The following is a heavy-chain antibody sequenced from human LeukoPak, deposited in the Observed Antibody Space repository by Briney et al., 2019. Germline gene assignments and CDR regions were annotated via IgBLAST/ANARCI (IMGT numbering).Heavy chain of an antibody. Sequence: SGNLSHTCTVSGGSVSRVWYDWGWIRQTPGKGLEWIGYIYYSGSTNYNPSLKSRVTISVDTSKNQFSLKLSSVTAADTAVYYCARDTCSSTSCYVDYCGQGTLVTVSS. CDR3: ARDTCSSTSCYVDY. CDR1: GGSVSRVWYD. J-gene: IGHJ4*02. D-gene: IGHD2-2*01. V-gene: IGHV4-61*01. CDR2: IYYSGST.